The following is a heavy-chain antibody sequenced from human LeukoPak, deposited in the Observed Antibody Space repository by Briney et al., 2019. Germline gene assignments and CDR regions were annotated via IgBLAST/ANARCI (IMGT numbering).Heavy chain of an antibody. CDR1: GFTFGSYA. J-gene: IGHJ4*02. V-gene: IGHV3-23*01. Sequence: GGSLRLSCAASGFTFGSYAMSWVRQAPGKGLEWVSAISGSGGSTYYADSVKGRFTISRDNSKNTLYLQMNSLRAEDTAVYYCAKTYYYDSSGYYHTSHFDYWGQGTLVTVSS. D-gene: IGHD3-22*01. CDR3: AKTYYYDSSGYYHTSHFDY. CDR2: ISGSGGST.